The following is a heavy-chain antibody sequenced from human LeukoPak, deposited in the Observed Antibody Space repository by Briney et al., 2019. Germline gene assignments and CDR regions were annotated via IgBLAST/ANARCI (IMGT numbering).Heavy chain of an antibody. J-gene: IGHJ4*02. CDR2: IWYDGSNK. D-gene: IGHD1-26*01. CDR1: GFTFSSYG. CDR3: AKTRYSGSSFDY. V-gene: IGHV3-33*06. Sequence: GSLRLSCAASGFTFSSYGMHWVRQAPGKGLEWVAVIWYDGSNKYYADSVKGRFTISRDNSKNTLYLQMDSLRAEDTAVYYCAKTRYSGSSFDYWGQGTLVTVSS.